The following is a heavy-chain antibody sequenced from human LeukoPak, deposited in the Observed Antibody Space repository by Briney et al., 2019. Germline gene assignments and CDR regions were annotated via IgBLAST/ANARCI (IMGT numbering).Heavy chain of an antibody. V-gene: IGHV1-69*05. CDR1: GGTFSSYA. D-gene: IGHD1-26*01. CDR2: IIPIFGTA. CDR3: ARARVGANKGYFDY. J-gene: IGHJ4*02. Sequence: SVKVSCKASGGTFSSYAISWVRQAPGQGLEWMGGIIPIFGTANYAQKFQGRATITTDESTSTAYMELSSLRSEDTAVYYCARARVGANKGYFDYWGQGTLVTVSS.